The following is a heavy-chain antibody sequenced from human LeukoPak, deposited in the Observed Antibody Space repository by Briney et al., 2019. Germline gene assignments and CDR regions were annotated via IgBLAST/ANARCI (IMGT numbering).Heavy chain of an antibody. CDR2: IYGNDDK. Sequence: SGPTLVKPTQTLTLTCTFSGFSLSTSGVGVGWVRQPPGKALQWLALIYGNDDKRYSPSLKNRLTISKDSSTSPVVLTMTNMDPVDTATYYCVHDIPRGEGFQHWGQGTLVTVSS. CDR1: GFSLSTSGVG. D-gene: IGHD2-2*01. CDR3: VHDIPRGEGFQH. J-gene: IGHJ1*01. V-gene: IGHV2-5*01.